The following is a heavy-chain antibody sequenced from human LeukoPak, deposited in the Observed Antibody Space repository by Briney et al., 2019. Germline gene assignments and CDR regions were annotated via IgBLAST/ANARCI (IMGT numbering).Heavy chain of an antibody. CDR3: ARGGPLWFGEFLYAMDV. V-gene: IGHV1-18*01. J-gene: IGHJ6*02. D-gene: IGHD3-10*01. CDR2: ISAYNGNT. CDR1: GYTFTSYG. Sequence: ASVKVSCTASGYTFTSYGMSWVRQAPGQGLEWMGWISAYNGNTNYAQKLQGRVTMTTDTSTNTAYMELRSLRSDDTAVYYCARGGPLWFGEFLYAMDVWGQGTTVTVS.